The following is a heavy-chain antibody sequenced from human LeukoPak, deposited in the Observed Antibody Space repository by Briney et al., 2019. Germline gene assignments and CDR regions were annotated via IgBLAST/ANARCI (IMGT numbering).Heavy chain of an antibody. Sequence: GGSLRLSCAASGFTFSSYGMHWIRQAPGKGVEWVAVISKDGSTTYYADSVKGRFTISRDNSKNLYLQMNSLRPEDTAVYYCAKEGCSTTSCWAFDIWGQGTMVTVSS. V-gene: IGHV3-30*18. CDR1: GFTFSSYG. D-gene: IGHD2-2*01. CDR2: ISKDGSTT. J-gene: IGHJ3*02. CDR3: AKEGCSTTSCWAFDI.